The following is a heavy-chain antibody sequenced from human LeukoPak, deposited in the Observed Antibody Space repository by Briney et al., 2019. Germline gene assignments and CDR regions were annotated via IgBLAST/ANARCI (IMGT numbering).Heavy chain of an antibody. Sequence: SETLSLTCAVYGGSFSGYYWSWIRQPPGKGLEWIGEINHSGSTNYNPSLKSRVTLSVDMSKKQFSLKLSSVTAADTAVYYCARVDIVATGEWFDPWGQGTLVTVSS. CDR3: ARVDIVATGEWFDP. J-gene: IGHJ5*02. CDR1: GGSFSGYY. V-gene: IGHV4-34*01. D-gene: IGHD5-12*01. CDR2: INHSGST.